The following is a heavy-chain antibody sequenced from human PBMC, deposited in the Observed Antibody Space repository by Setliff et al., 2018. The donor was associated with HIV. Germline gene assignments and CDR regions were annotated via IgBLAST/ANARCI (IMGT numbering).Heavy chain of an antibody. CDR2: INPASGDT. V-gene: IGHV1-2*02. D-gene: IGHD2-15*01. J-gene: IGHJ5*02. Sequence: ASVKVSCKISGYTLTEVSMHWVRQAPGKGLEWMGWINPASGDTDLPQKYQGRIIMTRDTSINTAYIELTSLTFDDTATYYCARGGCNTDRCYASWLDPWGQGTLVTVSS. CDR1: GYTLTEVS. CDR3: ARGGCNTDRCYASWLDP.